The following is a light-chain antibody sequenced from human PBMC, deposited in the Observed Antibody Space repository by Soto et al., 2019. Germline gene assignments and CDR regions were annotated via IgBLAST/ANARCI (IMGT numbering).Light chain of an antibody. V-gene: IGKV3-15*01. CDR1: QSVSSN. CDR3: QQYGNSPIT. J-gene: IGKJ5*01. Sequence: EIVLTQSPGTLSLSPGERATLSCRASQSVSSNLAWYQQKPGQAPRLLTYGASTRATGIPARFSGSGPGTEFTLTISSLQSEDFAVYYCQQYGNSPITFGQGTRLEIK. CDR2: GAS.